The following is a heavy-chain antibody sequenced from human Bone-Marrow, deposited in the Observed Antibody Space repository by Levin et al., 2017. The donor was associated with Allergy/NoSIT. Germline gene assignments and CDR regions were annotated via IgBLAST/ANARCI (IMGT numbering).Heavy chain of an antibody. Sequence: GGSLRLSCAAPGFTFSNYGMHWVRQAPGMGLEWVAVISSNGNDKHYADSVKGRFTISRDNSRNTLYLQMNSLRPDDTAIYYCAKDHGESTSSEADYWGQGTLVTVSS. D-gene: IGHD2/OR15-2a*01. CDR1: GFTFSNYG. CDR2: ISSNGNDK. CDR3: AKDHGESTSSEADY. J-gene: IGHJ4*02. V-gene: IGHV3-30*18.